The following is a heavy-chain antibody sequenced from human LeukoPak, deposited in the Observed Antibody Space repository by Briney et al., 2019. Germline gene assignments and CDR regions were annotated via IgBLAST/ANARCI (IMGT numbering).Heavy chain of an antibody. CDR1: GFPSIEYS. CDR2: IGIDSGNT. V-gene: IGHV3-48*01. Sequence: GGSLRLSWTASGFPSIEYSMNWVRQVPGKGLEWIAYIGIDSGNTKYADSVRGRFTISADKTKNSLYLQMNSLRVDDTAVYYCARDHNYAFDNWGQGTLVSVAS. CDR3: ARDHNYAFDN. J-gene: IGHJ4*02. D-gene: IGHD1-1*01.